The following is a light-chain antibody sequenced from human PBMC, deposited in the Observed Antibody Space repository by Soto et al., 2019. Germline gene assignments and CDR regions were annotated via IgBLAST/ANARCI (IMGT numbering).Light chain of an antibody. J-gene: IGKJ5*01. CDR1: QSFRGL. Sequence: EVVLTQSPVTLSLSPGERATLSCRASQSFRGLLAWYQQKPGQAPRLLIYDSYNRATGIPPRFSGRGSGTDFTLPIPSLTLENSAXXXCXQRHMWPITFGQGTRLEIK. CDR3: XQRHMWPIT. CDR2: DSY. V-gene: IGKV3-11*01.